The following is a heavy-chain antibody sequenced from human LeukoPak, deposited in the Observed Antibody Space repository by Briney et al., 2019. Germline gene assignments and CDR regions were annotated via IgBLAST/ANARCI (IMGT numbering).Heavy chain of an antibody. J-gene: IGHJ4*02. Sequence: GASVKVSCKTSGGTFSSHTINWVRQAPGQGLEWMGWINPNSGGTNYAQKFQGRVTMTRDTSISSAYMELSRLRSDDTAVYYCARALELLWFGELLERDYWGQGTLVTVSS. V-gene: IGHV1-2*02. CDR2: INPNSGGT. D-gene: IGHD3-10*01. CDR1: GGTFSSHT. CDR3: ARALELLWFGELLERDY.